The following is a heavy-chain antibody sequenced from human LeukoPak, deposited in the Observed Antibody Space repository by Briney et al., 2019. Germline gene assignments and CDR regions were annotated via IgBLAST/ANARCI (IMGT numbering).Heavy chain of an antibody. CDR2: ISSSSSYI. J-gene: IGHJ4*02. D-gene: IGHD3-22*01. CDR1: GFTFSSYS. Sequence: GGSLRLSCAASGFTFSSYSMNWVRQAPGKGLEWVSSISSSSSYIYYADSVKGRFTISRDNAKNSLYLQMNSLRAEDTAVYYCASPFYYDSSGRRYFDYWGQGTLVTVSS. CDR3: ASPFYYDSSGRRYFDY. V-gene: IGHV3-21*01.